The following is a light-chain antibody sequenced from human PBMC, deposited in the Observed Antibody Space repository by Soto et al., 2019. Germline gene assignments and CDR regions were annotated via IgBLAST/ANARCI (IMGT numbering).Light chain of an antibody. CDR1: SSNIGAGYD. J-gene: IGLJ1*01. CDR2: GNS. Sequence: SALTQPPSVSGAPGQRVTISCTGSSSNIGAGYDVHWYQQVPGTAPKLLIYGNSNRPSGVPDRFSGSKSGTSASLAISGLQAEDEADYYCSSYTSSSIYVFGSGTKVTVL. CDR3: SSYTSSSIYV. V-gene: IGLV1-40*01.